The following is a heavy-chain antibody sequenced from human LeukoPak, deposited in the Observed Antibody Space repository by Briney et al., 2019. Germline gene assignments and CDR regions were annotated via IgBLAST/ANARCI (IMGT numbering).Heavy chain of an antibody. CDR1: GYTFTSYY. J-gene: IGHJ4*02. D-gene: IGHD5-24*01. CDR2: INPSSGST. V-gene: IGHV1-46*01. CDR3: ARSRALDY. Sequence: ASVKVSCKASGYTFTSYYMHWVRQAPGQGLEWMGIINPSSGSTSYAQKFQGRVTMTRDMSTSTVYMELSSVRSEATAVYYCARSRALDYWGQGTMVTVSS.